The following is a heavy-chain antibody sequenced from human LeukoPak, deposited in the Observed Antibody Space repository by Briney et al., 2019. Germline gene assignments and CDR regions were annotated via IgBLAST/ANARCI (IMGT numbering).Heavy chain of an antibody. CDR2: IYYSGST. J-gene: IGHJ4*02. CDR1: GGSISSYY. Sequence: SETLSLTCTVSGGSISSYYWSWIRQSPGKGLEWIGYIYYSGSTNYNPSLKSRVTISVDTSKNQFSLKLSSVTAADTAVYYCARRRGDGFLDYWGQGTLVTVSS. V-gene: IGHV4-59*08. CDR3: ARRRGDGFLDY. D-gene: IGHD5-24*01.